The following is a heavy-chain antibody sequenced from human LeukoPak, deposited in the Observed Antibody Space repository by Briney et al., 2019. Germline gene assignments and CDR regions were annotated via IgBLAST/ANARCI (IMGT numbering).Heavy chain of an antibody. J-gene: IGHJ6*03. CDR1: GYTFTSYY. Sequence: ASVKVSCKASGYTFTSYYIHWVRQAPGQGLEWMGIIYPGGGSTNSAQKFQGRVTMTRDMSTSTVYMELSSLRSEDTAVYYCARGGRYYYGSGSYNYYYYYYMDVWGKGTTVTISS. CDR3: ARGGRYYYGSGSYNYYYYYYMDV. V-gene: IGHV1-46*01. D-gene: IGHD3-10*01. CDR2: IYPGGGST.